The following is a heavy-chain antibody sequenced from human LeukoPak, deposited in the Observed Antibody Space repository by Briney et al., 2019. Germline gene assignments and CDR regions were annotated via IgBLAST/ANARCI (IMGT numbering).Heavy chain of an antibody. D-gene: IGHD3-22*01. CDR3: AKAYDNSGHILRYSDC. J-gene: IGHJ4*02. Sequence: PGGSLRLSCAASGFTFSSYAMSWVRQAPGKGLEWVSGISGSGGSTWYADSVKGHFTISRDNSKNTLYPKMNSLRAEDTAVYFCAKAYDNSGHILRYSDCWGQGTLVTVSS. V-gene: IGHV3-23*01. CDR1: GFTFSSYA. CDR2: ISGSGGST.